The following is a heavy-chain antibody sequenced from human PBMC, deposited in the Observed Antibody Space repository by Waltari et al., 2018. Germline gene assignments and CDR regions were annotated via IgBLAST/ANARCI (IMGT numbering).Heavy chain of an antibody. D-gene: IGHD6-13*01. Sequence: QVQLQQWGAGLLKPSETLSLTCAVYGGSFSGYYWSWIGQPPGKGLEWIGEINHSGSTNYNPSLKSRVTISVDTSKNQFSLKLSSVTAAETAVYYCAREIAAAGNYYYYYGMDVWGQGTTVTVSS. CDR3: AREIAAAGNYYYYYGMDV. J-gene: IGHJ6*02. CDR2: INHSGST. V-gene: IGHV4-34*01. CDR1: GGSFSGYY.